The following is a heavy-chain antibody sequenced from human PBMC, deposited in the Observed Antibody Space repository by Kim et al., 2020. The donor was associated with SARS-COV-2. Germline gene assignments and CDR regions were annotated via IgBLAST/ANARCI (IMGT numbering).Heavy chain of an antibody. Sequence: TYNPSHKSRVTISVDTSKNQFSLKLSSVTAADTAVYYCARDFWNDGYFDYWGQGTLVTVSS. D-gene: IGHD1-1*01. V-gene: IGHV4-59*01. CDR3: ARDFWNDGYFDY. J-gene: IGHJ4*02.